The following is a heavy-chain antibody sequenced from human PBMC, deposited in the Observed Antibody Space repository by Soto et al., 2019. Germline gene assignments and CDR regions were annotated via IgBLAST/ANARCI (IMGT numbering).Heavy chain of an antibody. CDR2: IAFNSGNT. V-gene: IGHV3-9*01. D-gene: IGHD2-2*01. J-gene: IGHJ4*02. CDR3: ANDLRTSWILWNVDS. CDR1: GFTFDDYA. Sequence: GGSLRLSCAASGFTFDDYAMHWVRQAPGKGLEWVSGIAFNSGNTAYADSVKGRFTISRDNAKNSLYLQMNSLRAEDTALYYCANDLRTSWILWNVDSWGQGTMVTFYS.